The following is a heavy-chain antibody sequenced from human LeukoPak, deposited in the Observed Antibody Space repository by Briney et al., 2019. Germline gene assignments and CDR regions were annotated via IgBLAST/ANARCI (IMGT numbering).Heavy chain of an antibody. J-gene: IGHJ2*01. D-gene: IGHD5-18*01. CDR1: RFTFSNYW. V-gene: IGHV3-7*01. CDR2: IKQDGSEK. CDR3: ARREWIQLSWFDL. Sequence: PGGSLRLSCVASRFTFSNYWMTWVRQAPGKGLEWVANIKQDGSEKYYVDSVKGRFTISRDNAKNSLYLQMNSLRAEDTALYYCARREWIQLSWFDLWGRGTLVTVSS.